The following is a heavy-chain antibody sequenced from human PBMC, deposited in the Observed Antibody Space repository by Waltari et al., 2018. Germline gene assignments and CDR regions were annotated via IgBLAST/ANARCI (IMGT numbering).Heavy chain of an antibody. V-gene: IGHV4-34*01. Sequence: QVQLQQWGAGLLKPSETLSLTCAVYGGSFSGYYWSWIRQPPGKGLEWIGEINHSGSTNYNPSRKSRVTISVDTSKNQFSLKLSSVTAADTAVYYCARGPTIGAFDIWGQGTMVTVSS. CDR2: INHSGST. J-gene: IGHJ3*02. CDR1: GGSFSGYY. CDR3: ARGPTIGAFDI.